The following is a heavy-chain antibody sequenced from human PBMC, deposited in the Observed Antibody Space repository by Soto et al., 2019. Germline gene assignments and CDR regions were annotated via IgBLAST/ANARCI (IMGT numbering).Heavy chain of an antibody. CDR1: GGSISSYY. Sequence: PSETLSLTCTVSGGSISSYYWSWIRQPPGKGLEWIGYIYYSGSTNYNPSLKSRVTISVDRSKNQFSLKLSSVTAADTAVYYCASLNWGVSDSSGYRYNWFDPWGQGTPVTVSS. J-gene: IGHJ5*02. D-gene: IGHD3-22*01. V-gene: IGHV4-59*12. CDR3: ASLNWGVSDSSGYRYNWFDP. CDR2: IYYSGST.